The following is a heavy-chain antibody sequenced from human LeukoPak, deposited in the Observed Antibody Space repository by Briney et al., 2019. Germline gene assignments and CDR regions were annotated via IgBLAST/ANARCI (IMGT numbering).Heavy chain of an antibody. CDR1: GFTFSSYA. CDR2: ISGSGGST. V-gene: IGHV3-23*01. Sequence: GGSLRLSCAASGFTFSSYAMSWVRQAPGKGLEWVSAISGSGGSTYYADSAKGRFTISRDNSKNTLYLQMNSLRAEDTAVYYCAKPPWELKSPEYFQHWGQGTLVTVSS. J-gene: IGHJ1*01. CDR3: AKPPWELKSPEYFQH. D-gene: IGHD1-26*01.